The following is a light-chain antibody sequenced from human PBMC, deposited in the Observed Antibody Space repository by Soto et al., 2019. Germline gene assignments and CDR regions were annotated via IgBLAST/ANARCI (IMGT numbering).Light chain of an antibody. CDR2: GAS. Sequence: DIQMTQSPPTLSASVGDRVTITCRASQRIRHYLAWYQQKPGKAPKLLIYGASTLQSGVPSRFSGSGSGTEFTLTISSLQPDDFGTYFCQHHNSYAQTFGQGTKLEIK. J-gene: IGKJ1*01. CDR1: QRIRHY. CDR3: QHHNSYAQT. V-gene: IGKV1-5*01.